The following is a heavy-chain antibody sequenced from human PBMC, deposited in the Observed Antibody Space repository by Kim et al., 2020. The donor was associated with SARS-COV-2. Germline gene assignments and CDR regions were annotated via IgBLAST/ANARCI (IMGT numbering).Heavy chain of an antibody. V-gene: IGHV3-74*01. CDR2: ISPDGSVT. CDR1: GFTISPSW. D-gene: IGHD1-26*01. CDR3: ARIVDF. J-gene: IGHJ4*02. Sequence: GGSLRLSCAASGFTISPSWMHWVRQVPGEGPLWVSRISPDGSVTNYADSVRGRFTISRDNAKNSLYLQMNSLRVEDTAVYYCARIVDFWGQGTLVTVSS.